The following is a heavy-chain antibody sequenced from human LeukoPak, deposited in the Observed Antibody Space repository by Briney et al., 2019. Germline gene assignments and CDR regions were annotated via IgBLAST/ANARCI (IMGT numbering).Heavy chain of an antibody. CDR3: AREGAVLRFLEWSPDY. D-gene: IGHD3-3*01. CDR1: GFTFSTYT. Sequence: GGSLRLSCAASGFTFSTYTMNWARQAPGKGLEWVSSISSSSSYIYYADSVKGRFTISRDNAKNSLYLQMNSLRAGDTAVYYCAREGAVLRFLEWSPDYWGQGTLVTVSS. V-gene: IGHV3-21*01. CDR2: ISSSSSYI. J-gene: IGHJ4*02.